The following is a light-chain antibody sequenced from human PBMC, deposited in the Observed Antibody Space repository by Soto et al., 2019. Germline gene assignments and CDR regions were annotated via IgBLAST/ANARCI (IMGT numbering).Light chain of an antibody. CDR2: AAS. J-gene: IGKJ1*01. CDR3: QQTDSFPRP. V-gene: IGKV1-39*01. CDR1: QSISSY. Sequence: IEVTQKKSSLSASVGDRVTITCRASQSISSYLNWYQHKPGKAPKLLIYAASSLQTGVPSRFSGSRSGTDFALTISSLQRDDFATYYCQQTDSFPRPFGQGSNVAI.